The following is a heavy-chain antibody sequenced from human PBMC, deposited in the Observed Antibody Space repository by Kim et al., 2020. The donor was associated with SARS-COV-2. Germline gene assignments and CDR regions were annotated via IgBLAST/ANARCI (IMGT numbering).Heavy chain of an antibody. Sequence: YSADSGKGRFTISRDNSKNTLYLQMNSLRAEDTAVYYCAKARPGTYYFDYWGQGTLVTVSS. CDR3: AKARPGTYYFDY. J-gene: IGHJ4*02. D-gene: IGHD1-1*01. V-gene: IGHV3-23*01.